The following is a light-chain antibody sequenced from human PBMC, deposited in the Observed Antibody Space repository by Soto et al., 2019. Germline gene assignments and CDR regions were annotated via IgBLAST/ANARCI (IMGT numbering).Light chain of an antibody. J-gene: IGKJ1*01. Sequence: EIGLTQSPGTLSLSPGERATLSCRASQSVSSSFLAWYQQKPGQAPRLLIYGASSRATGIPDRFSGSGSGTDFTLTISGLEPEDFAVYYCQQYDSSPWTFGQGTKVEIK. CDR1: QSVSSSF. V-gene: IGKV3-20*01. CDR3: QQYDSSPWT. CDR2: GAS.